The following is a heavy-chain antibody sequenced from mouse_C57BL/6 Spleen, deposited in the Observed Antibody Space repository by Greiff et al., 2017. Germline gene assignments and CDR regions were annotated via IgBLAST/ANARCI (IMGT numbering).Heavy chain of an antibody. D-gene: IGHD1-1*01. CDR3: ARGYYGSSPWYFDV. J-gene: IGHJ1*03. V-gene: IGHV1-52*01. CDR1: GYTFTSYW. Sequence: QVQLQQPGAELVRPGSSVKLSCKASGYTFTSYWMHWVKQRPIQSLEWIGNIDPSDSETHYNQKFKDKATLTVDKSSSTAYMQLSSLTSEDSAVYYCARGYYGSSPWYFDVWGTGTTVTVSS. CDR2: IDPSDSET.